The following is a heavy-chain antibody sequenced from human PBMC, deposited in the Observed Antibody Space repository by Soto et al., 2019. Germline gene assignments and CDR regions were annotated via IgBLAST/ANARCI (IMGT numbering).Heavy chain of an antibody. CDR1: GGTFSRYA. Sequence: QVQLVQSGAEVKKPGSSVKVSCKASGGTFSRYAISWVRQATGQGLEWMGGIIPIVGTANYAQKSQGRVTITADESTSTAYMELSSLSFEETAVYYCARAIVGPTTTGWLDPWGQGTLVTVSS. V-gene: IGHV1-69*01. J-gene: IGHJ5*02. CDR2: IIPIVGTA. CDR3: ARAIVGPTTTGWLDP. D-gene: IGHD1-26*01.